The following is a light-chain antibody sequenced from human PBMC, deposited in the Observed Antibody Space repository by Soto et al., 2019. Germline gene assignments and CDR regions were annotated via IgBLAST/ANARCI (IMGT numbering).Light chain of an antibody. CDR3: QHYNSYSEA. CDR1: QGIRND. CDR2: KAS. V-gene: IGKV1-5*03. Sequence: DVQVTQFPSSLSASVGDRVTITCRPSQGIRNDLGWYQQKPGKAPKLLIYKASTLKSGVPSRFSGSGSGTEFTLTISSLQTDAFAPYYCQHYNSYSEAFGQGTKVDIK. J-gene: IGKJ1*01.